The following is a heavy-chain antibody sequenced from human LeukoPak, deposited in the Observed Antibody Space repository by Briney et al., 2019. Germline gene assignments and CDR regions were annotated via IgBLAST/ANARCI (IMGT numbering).Heavy chain of an antibody. CDR2: ISGSGGST. D-gene: IGHD1-26*01. J-gene: IGHJ4*02. V-gene: IGHV3-23*01. CDR3: AKGVEYSGSSELDY. CDR1: GFTFSSYA. Sequence: GGSLRLSCAASGFTFSSYAMSWVRQAPGKGLEWVSAISGSGGSTYYADSVKGRFTISRDNSKNTLYLQMNSLRAEDTAVYYCAKGVEYSGSSELDYWGQGTLVTVSS.